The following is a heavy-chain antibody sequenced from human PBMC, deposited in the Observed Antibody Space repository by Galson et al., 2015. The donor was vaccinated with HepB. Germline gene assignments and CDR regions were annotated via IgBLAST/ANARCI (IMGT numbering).Heavy chain of an antibody. V-gene: IGHV4-59*08. CDR2: IYYSGST. CDR1: GGSISSYY. CDR3: ARGSGTPESVDY. Sequence: SETLSLTCTVSGGSISSYYWSWIRQPPGKGLEWIGYIYYSGSTNYNPSLKSRVTISVDTSKNQFSLKLSSVTAADTAVYYCARGSGTPESVDYWGQGTLVTVSS. J-gene: IGHJ4*02. D-gene: IGHD3-3*01.